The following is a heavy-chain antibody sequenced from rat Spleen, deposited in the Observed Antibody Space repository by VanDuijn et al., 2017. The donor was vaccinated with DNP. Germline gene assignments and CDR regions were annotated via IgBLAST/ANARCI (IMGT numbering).Heavy chain of an antibody. D-gene: IGHD1-6*01. CDR2: ITNHGGST. V-gene: IGHV5-31*01. CDR1: GFTFNNYW. CDR3: TRKYTTDYYWYFDF. Sequence: EVQLVESGGGLVQPGRSLKLSCVASGFTFNNYWMTWIRQAPGKGLEWIASITNHGGSTYYLDSLKGRFTIPRDNAESTLYLQMNSLGSEDTATYYCTRKYTTDYYWYFDFWGPGTMVTVSS. J-gene: IGHJ1*01.